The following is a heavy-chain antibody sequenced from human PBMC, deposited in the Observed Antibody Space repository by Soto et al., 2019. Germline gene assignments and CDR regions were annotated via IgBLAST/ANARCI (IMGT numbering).Heavy chain of an antibody. CDR2: VDGSGYDT. V-gene: IGHV3-23*01. CDR1: GFTFSSHA. CDR3: AKEVFAAAYAATSAFDL. Sequence: GGSLRLSCAASGFTFSSHAMGWLRQAPGTGPEWVAFVDGSGYDTSYAESVKGRFTVSRDNSENSLFLHMSSLRAEDTGRYFCAKEVFAAAYAATSAFDLWGQGTLVNVS. J-gene: IGHJ4*02. D-gene: IGHD2-15*01.